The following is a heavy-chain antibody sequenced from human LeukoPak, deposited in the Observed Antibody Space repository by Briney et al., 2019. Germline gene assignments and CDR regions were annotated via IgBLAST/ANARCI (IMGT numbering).Heavy chain of an antibody. V-gene: IGHV3-64*01. CDR3: ARDEYSSGWADY. CDR2: ISSNGVST. J-gene: IGHJ4*02. Sequence: GGSLRLSCAASGFTFSSYAMHWVRQAPGKGLEYVSAISSNGVSTYYANSVKGRFTISRDNSKNTLYLQMGSLRAEDMAVYYCARDEYSSGWADYWGQGTLVTVSS. CDR1: GFTFSSYA. D-gene: IGHD6-19*01.